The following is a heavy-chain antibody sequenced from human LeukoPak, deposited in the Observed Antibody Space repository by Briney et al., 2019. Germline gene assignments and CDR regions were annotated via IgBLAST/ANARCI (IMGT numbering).Heavy chain of an antibody. D-gene: IGHD5-12*01. CDR2: IYYTGGT. Sequence: PSETLSLTCTVSGGSISSSYYYWGWIRQPPGMGLEWVGNIYYTGGTYYNPSLRSRVTISLDASKNQFSLKLSSVTAADTAVYYCARRGYTPTTFDYWGQGTLVAVSS. V-gene: IGHV4-39*01. CDR3: ARRGYTPTTFDY. J-gene: IGHJ4*02. CDR1: GGSISSSYYY.